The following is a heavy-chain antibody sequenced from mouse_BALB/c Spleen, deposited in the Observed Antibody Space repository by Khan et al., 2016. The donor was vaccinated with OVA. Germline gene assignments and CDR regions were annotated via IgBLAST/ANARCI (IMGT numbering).Heavy chain of an antibody. CDR2: ITYSGST. CDR1: GYSITSDYA. J-gene: IGHJ3*01. V-gene: IGHV3-2*02. D-gene: IGHD4-1*01. CDR3: AMGRSY. Sequence: EVELVESGPGLVRPSQSLSLTCTVSGYSITSDYAWYWIRQFPGNKLEWMGYITYSGSTSYNPSLKSRISITRDTSKNQFFLQLNSVTTEDTATYYCAMGRSYWGQGTLVTVSA.